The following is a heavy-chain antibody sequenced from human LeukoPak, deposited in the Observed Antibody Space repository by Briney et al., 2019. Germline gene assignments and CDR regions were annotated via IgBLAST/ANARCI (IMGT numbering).Heavy chain of an antibody. CDR3: AGGPVLGFLEWLPWSAGAFDI. CDR1: GGSFSGYY. V-gene: IGHV4-34*01. D-gene: IGHD3-3*01. CDR2: INHSGST. Sequence: TASETLSLTCAVYGGSFSGYYWSWIRQPPGKGLEWIGEINHSGSTNYNPSLKSRVTISVDTSKNHFSLKLSSVTAAATAVYYCAGGPVLGFLEWLPWSAGAFDIWGQGTMVTVSS. J-gene: IGHJ3*02.